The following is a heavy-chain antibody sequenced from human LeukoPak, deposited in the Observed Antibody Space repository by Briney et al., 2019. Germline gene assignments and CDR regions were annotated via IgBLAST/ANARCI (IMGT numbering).Heavy chain of an antibody. CDR3: ARHYGSASYYFDY. Sequence: GESLKISCKGSGYSFTSYWISWVRQMPGEDLEWMGIIYPSDSDTRYSPSFQGQVTLSADKSISTAYLQWSSLKASDTAIYYCARHYGSASYYFDYWGQGTLVTVSS. CDR2: IYPSDSDT. CDR1: GYSFTSYW. V-gene: IGHV5-51*01. D-gene: IGHD3-10*01. J-gene: IGHJ4*02.